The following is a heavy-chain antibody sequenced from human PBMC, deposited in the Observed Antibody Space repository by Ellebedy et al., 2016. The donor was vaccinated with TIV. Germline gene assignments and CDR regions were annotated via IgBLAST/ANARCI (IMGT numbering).Heavy chain of an antibody. V-gene: IGHV3-7*01. CDR2: MRGDGEK. D-gene: IGHD4-17*01. CDR1: GFSFRSYW. Sequence: PGGSLRLSCEAFGFSFRSYWMSWVRQAPGRGLEWVANMRGDGEKYYVDSVKGRFTISRDNGKNSLYLQMHSLRPEDTAVYYCARRGSYGDYAVQINSWFDSWGQGTLVTVSS. J-gene: IGHJ5*01. CDR3: ARRGSYGDYAVQINSWFDS.